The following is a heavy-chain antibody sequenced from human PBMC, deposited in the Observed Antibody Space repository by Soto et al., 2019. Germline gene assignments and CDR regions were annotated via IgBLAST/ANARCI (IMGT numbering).Heavy chain of an antibody. V-gene: IGHV3-9*01. CDR1: GFTFDDYA. CDR3: AKDMITFGGVIVLYMDV. D-gene: IGHD3-16*02. J-gene: IGHJ6*03. Sequence: SLRLSCAASGFTFDDYAMHWVRQAPGKGLEWVSGISWNSGSIGYADSVKGRFTISRDNAKNSLYLQMNSLRAEDTALYYCAKDMITFGGVIVLYMDVWGKGTTVTVSS. CDR2: ISWNSGSI.